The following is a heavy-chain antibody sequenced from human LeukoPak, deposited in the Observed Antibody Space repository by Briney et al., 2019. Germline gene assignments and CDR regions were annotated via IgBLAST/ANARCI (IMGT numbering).Heavy chain of an antibody. CDR3: ARDWDSNPYYFDY. Sequence: ASVKVSCKASGGTFSSYAISWVRQAPGQGLEWMGRIIPIFGTANYAQKFQGRVTITTDESTSTAYMELSSLRSEDTAAYYCARDWDSNPYYFDYWGQGTLVTVSS. V-gene: IGHV1-69*05. J-gene: IGHJ4*02. CDR1: GGTFSSYA. D-gene: IGHD4-11*01. CDR2: IIPIFGTA.